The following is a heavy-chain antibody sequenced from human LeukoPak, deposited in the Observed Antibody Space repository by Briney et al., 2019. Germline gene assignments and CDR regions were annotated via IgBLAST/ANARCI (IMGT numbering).Heavy chain of an antibody. D-gene: IGHD2-15*01. J-gene: IGHJ4*02. CDR2: IYYSGST. CDR3: ARQGAAVIPDY. Sequence: SETLSLTCTVSGGSISSSSYYWGWIRQPPGKGLEWIGSIYYSGSTYYNPSLKSRVTISVDTSKNQFSLKLSSVTAADTAVYYCARQGAAVIPDYWGQGTLVTVSS. V-gene: IGHV4-39*01. CDR1: GGSISSSSYY.